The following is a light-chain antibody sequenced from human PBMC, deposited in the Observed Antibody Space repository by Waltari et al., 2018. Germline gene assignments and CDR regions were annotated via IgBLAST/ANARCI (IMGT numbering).Light chain of an antibody. CDR3: ATWDNSLTDVV. Sequence: QSVLTQPPSVSAAPGQKVTISCSGGTSNIGNYYVSWYQHHPEAAPKLLIHDNDKRPSGIPDRFAASKSGTSATLGITGLQIGDEADYYCATWDNSLTDVVFGGGTKLTVL. CDR2: DND. J-gene: IGLJ2*01. V-gene: IGLV1-51*01. CDR1: TSNIGNYY.